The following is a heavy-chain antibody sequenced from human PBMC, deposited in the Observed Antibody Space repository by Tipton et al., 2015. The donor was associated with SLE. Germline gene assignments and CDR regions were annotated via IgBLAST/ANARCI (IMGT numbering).Heavy chain of an antibody. Sequence: SLRLSCAASGFTVSSNYMSWVRQAPGKGLEWVANIKQDGSEKYYVDSVKGRFTISRDNAKNSLYLQMNSLRAEDTAVYYCARASSDTAKDYWGQGTLVTVSS. CDR2: IKQDGSEK. V-gene: IGHV3-7*01. CDR1: GFTVSSNY. CDR3: ARASSDTAKDY. J-gene: IGHJ4*02. D-gene: IGHD5-18*01.